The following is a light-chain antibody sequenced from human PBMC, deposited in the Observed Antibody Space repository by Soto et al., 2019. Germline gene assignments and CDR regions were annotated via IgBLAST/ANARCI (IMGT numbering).Light chain of an antibody. CDR2: GAS. V-gene: IGKV3D-15*01. CDR1: QSVSNN. J-gene: IGKJ4*01. Sequence: IVLTQSPATLSVSPVERSALSFRASQSVSNNLAWYQQKPGQPPRLLIFGASTRATGIPARFSGSGSEAEFALTISTLQSEDFAVYYCQQYSVWPLTFGGGTKVDIK. CDR3: QQYSVWPLT.